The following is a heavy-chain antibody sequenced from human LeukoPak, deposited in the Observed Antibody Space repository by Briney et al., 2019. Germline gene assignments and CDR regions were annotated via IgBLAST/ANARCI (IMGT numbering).Heavy chain of an antibody. J-gene: IGHJ5*02. Sequence: GGSLRLSCAASGFTFSTYEMNWVRQAPGKGLEWLSYISGSSSSIYYADSLKGRFTISRDNAKNSLYLQMNSLRAEDTAVYYCANHFYNLAAWGQGTLVTVSS. CDR3: ANHFYNLAA. CDR1: GFTFSTYE. CDR2: ISGSSSSI. V-gene: IGHV3-48*03. D-gene: IGHD1-14*01.